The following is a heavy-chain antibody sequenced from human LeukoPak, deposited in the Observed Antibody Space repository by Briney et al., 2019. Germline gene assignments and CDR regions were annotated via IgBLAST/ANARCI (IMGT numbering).Heavy chain of an antibody. D-gene: IGHD2-8*02. Sequence: GGSLRLSCSASGFTVNSYAIHWVRQAPGKGLEYVSSIGTNGISTYYADSVTGRFTISRDNSKNSLYLQMSSLRAEDTAVYYCVKGQEVVYAPTFDYWGQGTLVTVSS. CDR3: VKGQEVVYAPTFDY. CDR1: GFTVNSYA. CDR2: IGTNGIST. J-gene: IGHJ4*02. V-gene: IGHV3-64D*09.